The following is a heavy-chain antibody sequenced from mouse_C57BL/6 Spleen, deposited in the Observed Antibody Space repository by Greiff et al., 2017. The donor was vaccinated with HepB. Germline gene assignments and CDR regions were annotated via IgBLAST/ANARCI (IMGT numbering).Heavy chain of an antibody. CDR1: GYTFTDYN. CDR2: INPNNGGT. V-gene: IGHV1-22*01. Sequence: EVQLQQSGPELVKPGASVKMSCKASGYTFTDYNMHWVKQSHGKSLEWIGYINPNNGGTRYNQKFKGKATLTGNKSSSTAYMELRSLTSEDSAVYYCARGIPSYYFDYWGQGTTLTVSS. CDR3: ARGIPSYYFDY. J-gene: IGHJ2*01.